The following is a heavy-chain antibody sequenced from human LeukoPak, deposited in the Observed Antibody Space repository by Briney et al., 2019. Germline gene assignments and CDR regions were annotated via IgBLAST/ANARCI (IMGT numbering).Heavy chain of an antibody. CDR3: ARDLEWSGIVGATRWFDY. CDR1: GFTVSSNY. J-gene: IGHJ4*02. V-gene: IGHV3-53*01. Sequence: GGSLRLSCAASGFTVSSNYMSWVRQAPGKGLEWVSVIYSGGSTYYADSVKGRFSISRDNSKNTLYLQMNSLRAEDTAVYYCARDLEWSGIVGATRWFDYWGQGTLVTVSS. D-gene: IGHD1-26*01. CDR2: IYSGGST.